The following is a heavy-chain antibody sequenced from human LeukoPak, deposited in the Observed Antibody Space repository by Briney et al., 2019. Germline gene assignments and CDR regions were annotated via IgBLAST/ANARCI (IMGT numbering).Heavy chain of an antibody. J-gene: IGHJ6*03. V-gene: IGHV4-59*01. Sequence: SETLSLTCTVSGGSISSYYWSWIRQPPGKGLEWIGYIYYSGSTNYNPSLKSRVTISVDTSKNQFSLKLSSVTAADTAVYYCARVTGSYHNYYYYYMDVWGKGTTVTVSS. CDR2: IYYSGST. CDR3: ARVTGSYHNYYYYYMDV. CDR1: GGSISSYY. D-gene: IGHD3-10*01.